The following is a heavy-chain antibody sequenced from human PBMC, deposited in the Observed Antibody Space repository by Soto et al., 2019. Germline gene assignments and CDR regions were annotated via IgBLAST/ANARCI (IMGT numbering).Heavy chain of an antibody. CDR2: SRNKANSYNT. V-gene: IGHV3-72*01. J-gene: IGHJ4*02. Sequence: EVQLVESGGGLVQPGGSLRLSCAASGFTFSDYYMDWVRQVPGKGLEWVGRSRNKANSYNTEYAASVKGRFSISRDGSKDSMYLQMNSLKTEDTAVYYCARGTGGSYDYWGQGALVTVSS. D-gene: IGHD1-26*01. CDR1: GFTFSDYY. CDR3: ARGTGGSYDY.